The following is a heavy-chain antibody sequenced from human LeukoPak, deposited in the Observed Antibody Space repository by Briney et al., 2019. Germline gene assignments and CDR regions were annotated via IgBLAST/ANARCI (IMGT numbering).Heavy chain of an antibody. CDR3: ARRSSSWYQVIDY. CDR1: GGSFSGYY. D-gene: IGHD6-13*01. V-gene: IGHV4-34*01. Sequence: SETLSLTCAVYGGSFSGYYWSWIRQPPGKGLEWIGEINHSGSTNYNPSLKSRVTISVDTSKNQFSLKLSSVTAADMAVYYCARRSSSWYQVIDYWGQGTLVTVSS. J-gene: IGHJ4*02. CDR2: INHSGST.